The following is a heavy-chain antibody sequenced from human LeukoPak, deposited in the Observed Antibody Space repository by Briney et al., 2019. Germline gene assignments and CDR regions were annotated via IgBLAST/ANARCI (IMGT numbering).Heavy chain of an antibody. V-gene: IGHV4-4*02. J-gene: IGHJ4*02. D-gene: IGHD3-22*01. CDR3: ARERDYYDSSGYHNYFDY. Sequence: PSETLSLTCAVSGGSISSSNWWSWVRQPPGKGLEWIGEIYHSGSTNYNLSLKSRVTISVDKSKNQFSLKLSSVTAADTAVYYCARERDYYDSSGYHNYFDYWGQGTLVTVSS. CDR2: IYHSGST. CDR1: GGSISSSNW.